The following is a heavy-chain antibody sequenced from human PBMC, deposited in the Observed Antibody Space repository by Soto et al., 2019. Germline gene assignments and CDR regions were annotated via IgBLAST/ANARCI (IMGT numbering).Heavy chain of an antibody. CDR3: ASASRGDFWSGYYYY. D-gene: IGHD3-3*01. CDR1: GGSFSGYY. CDR2: INHSGST. J-gene: IGHJ4*02. Sequence: VQLQQWGAGLLKPSETLSLTCAVYGGSFSGYYWSWIRQPPGKGLEWIGEINHSGSTNYNPSLKSRVTISVDTSKNQFSLKLSSVTAADTAVYYCASASRGDFWSGYYYYWGQGTLVTVSS. V-gene: IGHV4-34*01.